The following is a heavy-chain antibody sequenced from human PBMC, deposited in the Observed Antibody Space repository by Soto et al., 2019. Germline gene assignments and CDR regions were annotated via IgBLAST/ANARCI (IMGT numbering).Heavy chain of an antibody. J-gene: IGHJ4*02. V-gene: IGHV3-23*01. CDR2: ISGSGGST. Sequence: GGSVRLSCAASGFTFSSYAMSWVCQAPGKGLEWVSAISGSGGSTYYADSVKGRFTISRDNSKNTLYLQMNSLRAEDTAVYYCAKGKASSGWYDYWGQGTLVTVSS. CDR1: GFTFSSYA. CDR3: AKGKASSGWYDY. D-gene: IGHD6-19*01.